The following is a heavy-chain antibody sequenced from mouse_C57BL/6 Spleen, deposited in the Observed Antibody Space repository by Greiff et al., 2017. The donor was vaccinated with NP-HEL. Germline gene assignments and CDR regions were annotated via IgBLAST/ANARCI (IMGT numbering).Heavy chain of an antibody. CDR2: IDPSDSET. D-gene: IGHD1-1*01. Sequence: QVQLQQPGAELVRPGSSVKLSCKASGYTFTSYWMHWVKQRPIQGLEWIGNIDPSDSETHYNQKFKDKATLTVDKSSSTAYMQLSSLTSEDSAVYYCARSTTVVATNAMDYWGQGTSVTVSS. V-gene: IGHV1-52*01. CDR1: GYTFTSYW. CDR3: ARSTTVVATNAMDY. J-gene: IGHJ4*01.